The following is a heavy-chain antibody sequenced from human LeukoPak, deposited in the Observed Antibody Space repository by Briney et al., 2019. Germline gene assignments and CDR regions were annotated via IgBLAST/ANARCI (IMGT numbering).Heavy chain of an antibody. D-gene: IGHD3-10*01. CDR1: GYTFTSYY. V-gene: IGHV1-46*01. Sequence: ASVKVSCKASGYTFTSYYMHWVRQAPGQGLEWMGLINPTGDSTGYAQKFQGRVTMTRDTSISTAYMELSRLRSDDTAVYYCARDFLLWFGELFTNWFDPWGQGTLVTVSS. CDR3: ARDFLLWFGELFTNWFDP. CDR2: INPTGDST. J-gene: IGHJ5*02.